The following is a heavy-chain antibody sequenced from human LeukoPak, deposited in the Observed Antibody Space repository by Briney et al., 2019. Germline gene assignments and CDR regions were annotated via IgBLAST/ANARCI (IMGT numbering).Heavy chain of an antibody. CDR3: ARDWEFSTGGDAFDI. Sequence: ASVKVSCKASGYTFTSYYMHWVRQAPGQGLAWMGIINPSGGSTSYAQKFQGRVTMTRDTSTSTVYMELSSLRSEDTAVYYCARDWEFSTGGDAFDIWGQGTMVTVSS. D-gene: IGHD3-10*01. J-gene: IGHJ3*02. V-gene: IGHV1-46*01. CDR1: GYTFTSYY. CDR2: INPSGGST.